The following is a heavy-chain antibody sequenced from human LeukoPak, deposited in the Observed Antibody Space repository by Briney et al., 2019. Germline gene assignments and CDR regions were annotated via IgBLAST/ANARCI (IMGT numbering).Heavy chain of an antibody. CDR2: INPNSGGT. J-gene: IGHJ4*02. Sequence: ASVKVSCKASGYTFTGYYMHWVRQAPGQGLEWMGWINPNSGGTNYAQKFQGRVTMTRDTSISTAYMELSRLRSDDTAVYYCARDFGQLRSGEGENDYWGQGTLVTVSS. V-gene: IGHV1-2*02. CDR1: GYTFTGYY. CDR3: ARDFGQLRSGEGENDY. D-gene: IGHD1-26*01.